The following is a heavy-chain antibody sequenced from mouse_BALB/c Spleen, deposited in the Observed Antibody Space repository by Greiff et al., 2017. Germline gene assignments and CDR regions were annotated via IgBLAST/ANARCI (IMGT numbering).Heavy chain of an antibody. CDR2: ISSGGGST. J-gene: IGHJ2*01. CDR3: ARHNYGSPFDY. CDR1: GFAFSSYD. Sequence: EVKLMESGGGLVKPGGSLKLSCAASGFAFSSYDMSWVRQTPEKRLEWVAYISSGGGSTYYPDTVKGRFTISRDNAKNTLYLQMSSLKSEDTAMYYCARHNYGSPFDYWGQGTTLTVSS. D-gene: IGHD1-2*01. V-gene: IGHV5-12-1*01.